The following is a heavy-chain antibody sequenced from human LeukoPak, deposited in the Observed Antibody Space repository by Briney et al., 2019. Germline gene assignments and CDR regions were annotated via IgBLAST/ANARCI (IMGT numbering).Heavy chain of an antibody. CDR3: AGLVGRYSSGLYYYYFDY. Sequence: SETLSLTCTVSGDSINSLGLWSWVRQPPGKGLEWIGEMYLSGTTHSNPSVKSRVTISIDKSKNQFFLNLSSVTAADTAVYYCAGLVGRYSSGLYYYYFDYWGQGTLVTVSS. D-gene: IGHD3-22*01. CDR2: MYLSGTT. CDR1: GDSINSLGL. V-gene: IGHV4-4*02. J-gene: IGHJ4*02.